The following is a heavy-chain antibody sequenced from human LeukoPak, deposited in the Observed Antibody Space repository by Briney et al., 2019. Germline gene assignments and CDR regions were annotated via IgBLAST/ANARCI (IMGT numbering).Heavy chain of an antibody. Sequence: PGGSLRLSCAASGLAFNSFGMSWVRQAPGKGLEWVSAISDSAVNTYYAASVKGRFTVSRDNSNSTLYLQMNSLRAEDTAVYYCATRYCSSTSCWILDYWGQGTLVTVSS. V-gene: IGHV3-23*01. J-gene: IGHJ4*02. CDR1: GLAFNSFG. CDR3: ATRYCSSTSCWILDY. D-gene: IGHD2-2*01. CDR2: ISDSAVNT.